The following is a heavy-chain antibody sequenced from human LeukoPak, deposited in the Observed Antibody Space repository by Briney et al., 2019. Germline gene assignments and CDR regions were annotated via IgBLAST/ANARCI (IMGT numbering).Heavy chain of an antibody. CDR2: IYYSGST. D-gene: IGHD2-15*01. J-gene: IGHJ5*02. CDR3: ASAKLPNRYCSGGSCHGGWFDP. CDR1: GGSISSSSYY. V-gene: IGHV4-39*07. Sequence: PSGTLSLTCTVSGGSISSSSYYWGWIRQPPGKGLEWIGSIYYSGSTYYNPSLKSRVTISVDTSKNQFSLKLSSVTAADTAVYYCASAKLPNRYCSGGSCHGGWFDPWGQGTLVTVSS.